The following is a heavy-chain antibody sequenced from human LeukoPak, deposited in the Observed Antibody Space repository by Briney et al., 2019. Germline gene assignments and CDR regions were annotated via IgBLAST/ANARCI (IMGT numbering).Heavy chain of an antibody. CDR2: FNPNSDGT. J-gene: IGHJ6*03. D-gene: IGHD1-1*01. Sequence: GASVKVSCKASGYTFTRYYMHWVRQAPGPGLEGRGGFNPNSDGTNYAQKLQSRVTMTRDTSISKAYMELSSVRSDDTAVYYCARGYIMDYYLDDWGKGTTVTVSS. CDR1: GYTFTRYY. CDR3: ARGYIMDYYLDD. V-gene: IGHV1-2*02.